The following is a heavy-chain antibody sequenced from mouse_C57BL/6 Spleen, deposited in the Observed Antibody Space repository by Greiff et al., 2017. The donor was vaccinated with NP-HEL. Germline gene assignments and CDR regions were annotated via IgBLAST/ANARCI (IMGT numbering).Heavy chain of an antibody. D-gene: IGHD2-4*01. CDR3: AREGLRRTGYWYFDV. V-gene: IGHV1-55*01. Sequence: QVQLQQSGAELVKPGASVKMSCKASGYTFTSYWITWVKQRPGQGLEWIGDIYPGSGSTNYNEKFKSKATLTVDTSSSTAYMQLSSLTSEDSAVYYCAREGLRRTGYWYFDVWGTGTTVTVSS. J-gene: IGHJ1*03. CDR1: GYTFTSYW. CDR2: IYPGSGST.